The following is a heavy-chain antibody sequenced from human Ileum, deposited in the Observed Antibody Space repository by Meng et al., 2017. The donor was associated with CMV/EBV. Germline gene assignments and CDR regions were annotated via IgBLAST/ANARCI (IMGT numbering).Heavy chain of an antibody. V-gene: IGHV1-46*01. D-gene: IGHD4-11*01. J-gene: IGHJ4*02. CDR1: GYTFTNLY. CDR3: SRAPLGSSNYYWSDY. Sequence: QVRLGQSGAEVKKPGASGNVSCKTPGYTFTNLYIHWVRQAPGQGLEWMGIINPSGGRTTYLRRFQGRVSMTSDTSASTLYLELSALRSEDTAVYYCSRAPLGSSNYYWSDYWGQGTLVTVSS. CDR2: INPSGGRT.